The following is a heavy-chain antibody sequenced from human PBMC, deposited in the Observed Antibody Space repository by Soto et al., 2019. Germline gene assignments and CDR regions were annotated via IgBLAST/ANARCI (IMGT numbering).Heavy chain of an antibody. V-gene: IGHV3-53*01. Sequence: PGGSLRLSCAASGFTVSSNYMSWVRQAPGKGLEWVSVIYSGGSTYYADSVKGRFTISRDNSKNTLYLQMNSLRAEDTAVYYCARDVSSSWYGGFDYWGQGTLVTVSS. J-gene: IGHJ4*02. CDR3: ARDVSSSWYGGFDY. D-gene: IGHD6-13*01. CDR2: IYSGGST. CDR1: GFTVSSNY.